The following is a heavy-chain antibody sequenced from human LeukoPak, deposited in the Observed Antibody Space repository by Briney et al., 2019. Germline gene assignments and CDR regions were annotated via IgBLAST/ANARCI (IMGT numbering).Heavy chain of an antibody. Sequence: GALRLSCAASGFTFSSYAMHWVRQAPGKGLEWVAVIVYDGSNKYYADSVKGRFTISRDNSKNTLYLQMNSLRAEDTAVYYCARVRSESRCSGGSCYWGYFDYWGQGTLVTVSS. CDR3: ARVRSESRCSGGSCYWGYFDY. CDR2: IVYDGSNK. J-gene: IGHJ4*02. V-gene: IGHV3-30-3*01. CDR1: GFTFSSYA. D-gene: IGHD2-15*01.